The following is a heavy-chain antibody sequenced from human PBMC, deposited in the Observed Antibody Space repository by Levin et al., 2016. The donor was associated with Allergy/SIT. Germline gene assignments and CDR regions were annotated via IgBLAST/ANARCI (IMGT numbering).Heavy chain of an antibody. J-gene: IGHJ5*01. CDR1: GFTFSNYA. V-gene: IGHV3-23*01. Sequence: GESLKISCAASGFTFSNYAMNWVRQAPGKGLEWVSAISGSGSNTYYADSVKGRFTISRDNAKNSLYLQLNSLRADDTAIYYCARDRNDFWNVHRGCWFDSWGQGSLVTVS. CDR3: ARDRNDFWNVHRGCWFDS. D-gene: IGHD3-3*01. CDR2: ISGSGSNT.